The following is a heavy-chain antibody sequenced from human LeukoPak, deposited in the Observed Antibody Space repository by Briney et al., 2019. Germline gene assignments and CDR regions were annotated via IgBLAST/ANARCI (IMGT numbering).Heavy chain of an antibody. CDR2: ISSSSSSR. CDR3: ARVGVVGATLDAFDI. Sequence: PGGSLRLSCAASGFTFSSYSKNWVRQAPGKGLEWVSSISSSSSSRYYADSVKGRFTISRDNAKNSLYLQMNSLSAGDTAVYYCARVGVVGATLDAFDIWGQGTMVTVSS. D-gene: IGHD1-26*01. CDR1: GFTFSSYS. V-gene: IGHV3-21*01. J-gene: IGHJ3*02.